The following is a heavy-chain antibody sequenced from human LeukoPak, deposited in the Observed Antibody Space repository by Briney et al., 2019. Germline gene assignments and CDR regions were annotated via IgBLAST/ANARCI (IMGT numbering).Heavy chain of an antibody. CDR1: GDSMRSSSYY. D-gene: IGHD3-10*01. CDR3: ARVVRGVLGQTQFDY. CDR2: IYYSGNT. V-gene: IGHV4-39*01. J-gene: IGHJ4*02. Sequence: PSETLSLTCTVSGDSMRSSSYYWGWIRQPPGKGLEWIASIYYSGNTFHNPSLKSRVSISVDKSKNQFSMKLSSVTAADTAVYYCARVVRGVLGQTQFDYWGQGTLVTVSS.